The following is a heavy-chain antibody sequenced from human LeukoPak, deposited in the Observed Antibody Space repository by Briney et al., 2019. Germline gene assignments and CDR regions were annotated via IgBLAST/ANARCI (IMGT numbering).Heavy chain of an antibody. J-gene: IGHJ4*02. CDR2: IYYSGST. V-gene: IGHV4-28*03. D-gene: IGHD2-8*01. CDR1: GYSISSNNW. Sequence: SSETLSLTCAVSGYSISSNNWWAWIRQPPGKGLEWIGYIYYSGSTYYNPYNPSLTSRVTMSVDTSKNQFSLKLDAVTAADTAVYFCARESRSNGAWSYFDYWGQGTLVTVSS. CDR3: ARESRSNGAWSYFDY.